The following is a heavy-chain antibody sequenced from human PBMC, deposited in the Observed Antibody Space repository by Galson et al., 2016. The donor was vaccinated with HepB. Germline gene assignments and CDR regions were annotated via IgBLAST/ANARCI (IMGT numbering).Heavy chain of an antibody. CDR2: VYSSGTT. D-gene: IGHD2-8*01. J-gene: IGHJ4*02. CDR3: AKDGSYCIKVVCYWYFDH. V-gene: IGHV3-66*03. Sequence: SLRLSCAASGFTVSSNYMSWVRQAPGKGLEWVSLVYSSGTTYYPDSVKGRFTISRDTSKNTLYLQMNSLRAEDTAVYYCAKDGSYCIKVVCYWYFDHWGQGTLVTVSS. CDR1: GFTVSSNY.